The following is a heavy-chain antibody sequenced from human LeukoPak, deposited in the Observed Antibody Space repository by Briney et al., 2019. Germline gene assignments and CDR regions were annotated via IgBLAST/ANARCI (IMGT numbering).Heavy chain of an antibody. Sequence: GGSLRLSCAASGLTFGSSAIHSVRQAPGKGLEYVSAISSNGGSTYYANSVKGRFTISRDSSKNTLYLQMGSLRAEDMAVYYCAREGDSNAFDLWGQGKMVTVSS. CDR2: ISSNGGST. CDR3: AREGDSNAFDL. D-gene: IGHD2-21*02. CDR1: GLTFGSSA. V-gene: IGHV3-64*01. J-gene: IGHJ3*01.